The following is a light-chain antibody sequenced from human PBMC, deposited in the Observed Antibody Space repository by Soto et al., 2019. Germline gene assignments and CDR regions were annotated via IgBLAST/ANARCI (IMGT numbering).Light chain of an antibody. CDR2: GAS. CDR1: QSVSSSY. J-gene: IGKJ1*01. V-gene: IGKV3-20*01. Sequence: PVAMVTISCRASQSVSSSYLAWYQQKPGQAPRLLIYGASSRATGIPDRFSGSGSGTDFTLTISRLEPEDFAVYYCQQYGGSPRTFGQGTKVDIK. CDR3: QQYGGSPRT.